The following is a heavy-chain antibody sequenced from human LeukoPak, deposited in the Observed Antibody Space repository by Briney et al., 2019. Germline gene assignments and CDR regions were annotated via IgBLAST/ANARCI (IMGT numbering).Heavy chain of an antibody. D-gene: IGHD3-10*01. J-gene: IGHJ4*02. Sequence: AGGSLRLSCAASGFTFSSYAMSWVRQAPGKGLEWVSAISGSGGSTYYADSVKGRFTISRDNSKNTLYLQMNSLRAEDTAVYYCAKDLDKSVWCGDLGSFDYWGQGTLVTVSS. CDR3: AKDLDKSVWCGDLGSFDY. CDR2: ISGSGGST. CDR1: GFTFSSYA. V-gene: IGHV3-23*01.